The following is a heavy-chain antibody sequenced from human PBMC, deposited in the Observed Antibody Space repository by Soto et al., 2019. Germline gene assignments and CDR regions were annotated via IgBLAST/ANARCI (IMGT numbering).Heavy chain of an antibody. CDR1: GFTFSDYY. D-gene: IGHD3-3*01. J-gene: IGHJ4*02. Sequence: GGSLRLSCAASGFTFSDYYMSWIRQAPGKGLEWVSYISSSGSTIYYADSVKGRFTISRDNAKNSLYLQMNSLRAEDTAVYYCARDQYYDFWSGYYTAGPLDYWGQGTLVTVSS. CDR2: ISSSGSTI. CDR3: ARDQYYDFWSGYYTAGPLDY. V-gene: IGHV3-11*01.